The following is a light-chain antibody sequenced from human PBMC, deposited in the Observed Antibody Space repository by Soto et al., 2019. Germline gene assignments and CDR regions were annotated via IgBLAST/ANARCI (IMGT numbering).Light chain of an antibody. CDR2: DVS. Sequence: QSALTQPASVSGSPGQSITISCTGTSSDVGDYDYVSWYQQHPGKAPKLMIYDVSNRPSGISNRFSGSKSGNTASLTSSGAQAEDEADYHCSSYTSRSTVVFGGGTKLTVL. J-gene: IGLJ2*01. V-gene: IGLV2-14*03. CDR1: SSDVGDYDY. CDR3: SSYTSRSTVV.